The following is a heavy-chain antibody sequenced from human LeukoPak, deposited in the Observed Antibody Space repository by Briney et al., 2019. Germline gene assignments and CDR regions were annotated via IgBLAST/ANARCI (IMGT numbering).Heavy chain of an antibody. CDR1: GFTFSSYA. CDR3: ARGWLQPDS. Sequence: GGSLRLSCAASGFTFSSYAMSWVRQAPGKGLEWVSGISSSGGSTYYADSVEGRFAISRDNSKNTLYLQMNSLRADDTAVYFCARGWLQPDSWGQGTLVTVSS. J-gene: IGHJ4*02. CDR2: ISSSGGST. V-gene: IGHV3-23*01. D-gene: IGHD6-19*01.